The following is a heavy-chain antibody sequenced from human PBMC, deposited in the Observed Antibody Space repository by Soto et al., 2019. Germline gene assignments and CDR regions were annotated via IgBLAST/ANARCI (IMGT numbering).Heavy chain of an antibody. V-gene: IGHV1-69*12. CDR3: ATKTDDMVVVVAATYYYYGMDV. J-gene: IGHJ6*02. CDR1: GGTFSSYA. CDR2: IIPIFGTA. D-gene: IGHD2-15*01. Sequence: QVQLVQSGAEVKKPGSSVKVSCKASGGTFSSYAISWVRQAPGQGLEWMGGIIPIFGTANYAQKFQGRVTITADESTSTAYMELSSLRSEDTAVYYCATKTDDMVVVVAATYYYYGMDVWGQGTTVTVSS.